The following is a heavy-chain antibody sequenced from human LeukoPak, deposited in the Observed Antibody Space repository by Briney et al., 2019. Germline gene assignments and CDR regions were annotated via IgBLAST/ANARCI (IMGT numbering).Heavy chain of an antibody. CDR1: GFTFSNAW. CDR3: AKTVVVITFRFDS. CDR2: ISGDGART. D-gene: IGHD2-21*01. V-gene: IGHV3-23*01. Sequence: GGSLRLSCAASGFTFSNAWMNWVRQVPGKGLEWVSAISGDGARTYYADSVKGRFTISRDNSKNTLDLQMNSLRAEDTAIYYCAKTVVVITFRFDSWGQGSLVTVSS. J-gene: IGHJ4*02.